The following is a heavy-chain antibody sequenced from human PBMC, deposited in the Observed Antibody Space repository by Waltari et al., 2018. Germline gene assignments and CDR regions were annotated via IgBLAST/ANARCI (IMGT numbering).Heavy chain of an antibody. Sequence: QVQLQESGPGLVKPSETLSLTCAVSGYSISRGYYWGWIRQPPGKGLEWIGSIYHSGSTYYNPSLKSRVTISVDTSKNQFSLKLSSVTAADTAVYYCARQDIVVVVAATPGAFDPWGQGTLVTVSS. CDR2: IYHSGST. CDR1: GYSISRGYY. V-gene: IGHV4-38-2*01. CDR3: ARQDIVVVVAATPGAFDP. D-gene: IGHD2-15*01. J-gene: IGHJ5*02.